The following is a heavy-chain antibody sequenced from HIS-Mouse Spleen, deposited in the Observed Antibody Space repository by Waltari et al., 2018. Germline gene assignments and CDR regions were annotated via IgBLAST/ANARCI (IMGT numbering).Heavy chain of an antibody. J-gene: IGHJ4*02. CDR1: GCTFRSYS. V-gene: IGHV3-21*01. CDR2: ISSSSSYI. Sequence: EVQLVESGGGLVKPGGSLRLSSAASGCTFRSYSMPWLRQAPGKGLEWVSSISSSSSYIYYADSVKGRFTISRDNAKNSLYLQMNSLRAEDTAVYYCARLIPGSGSALEYWGQGTLVTVSS. CDR3: ARLIPGSGSALEY. D-gene: IGHD1-26*01.